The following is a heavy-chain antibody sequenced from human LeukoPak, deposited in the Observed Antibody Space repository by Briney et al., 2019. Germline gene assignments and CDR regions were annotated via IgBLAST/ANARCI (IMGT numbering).Heavy chain of an antibody. CDR3: ARLTSRVAYFDY. CDR1: SGSISTSNYY. CDR2: IFYSGST. D-gene: IGHD3-16*01. J-gene: IGHJ4*02. V-gene: IGHV4-39*07. Sequence: PSETLSLTCAVSSGSISTSNYYWGWVRQPPGKALEWIGNIFYSGSTYYSPSLKSRVTISLDTSRNQFSLKLNSVTAADTAVYYCARLTSRVAYFDYWGQGTLVTVSS.